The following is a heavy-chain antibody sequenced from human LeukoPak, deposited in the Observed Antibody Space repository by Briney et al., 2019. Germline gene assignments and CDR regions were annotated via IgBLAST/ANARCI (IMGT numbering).Heavy chain of an antibody. CDR1: GFIFSDSW. D-gene: IGHD6-13*01. CDR2: IEKNGSGK. J-gene: IGHJ4*02. CDR3: AIIPRAAAGPSARSPFHY. V-gene: IGHV3-7*01. Sequence: PGGSLRLSCTVSGFIFSDSWMAWIRQAPGKGLEWVAIIEKNGSGKNYVDSVKGRFIISRDNAKNSLYLQMNSLRAEDTAVYYCAIIPRAAAGPSARSPFHYWGQGTLVTVSS.